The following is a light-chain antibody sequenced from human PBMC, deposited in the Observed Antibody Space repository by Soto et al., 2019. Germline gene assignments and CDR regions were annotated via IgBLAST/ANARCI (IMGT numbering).Light chain of an antibody. CDR3: STYTSSSTLYG. CDR1: SSDVGGYNY. CDR2: DFS. J-gene: IGLJ1*01. Sequence: QSALTQPASVSGSPGQSITISCTGTSSDVGGYNYVSWYQQHPGKAPKLRIYDFSNRPSGVSNRFSGSKSGNTASLTISGLQAEDEADYYCSTYTSSSTLYGFGTGTKLTVL. V-gene: IGLV2-14*01.